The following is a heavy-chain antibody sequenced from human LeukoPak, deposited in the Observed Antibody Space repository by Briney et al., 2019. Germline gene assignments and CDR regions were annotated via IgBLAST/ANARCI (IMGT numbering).Heavy chain of an antibody. CDR2: FDPDDGET. Sequence: ASVKVPCKVSGYTLTELSMHWVRQTPGKGLEWMGGFDPDDGETLYARKFQDRVTMTEDTSTDTAYMELSSLRSEDTAVYYCATDQRGAGLGFRYGSGSYNGMDVWGQGTTVTVSS. J-gene: IGHJ6*02. CDR3: ATDQRGAGLGFRYGSGSYNGMDV. CDR1: GYTLTELS. V-gene: IGHV1-24*01. D-gene: IGHD3-10*01.